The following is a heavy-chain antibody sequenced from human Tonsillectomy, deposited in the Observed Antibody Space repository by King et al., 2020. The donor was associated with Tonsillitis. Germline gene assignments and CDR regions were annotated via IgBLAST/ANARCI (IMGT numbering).Heavy chain of an antibody. CDR1: GFTFSSYW. CDR2: MDSDGSNT. CDR3: ARAGSYMYDPLEY. D-gene: IGHD3-3*01. Sequence: VQLVESGGGLVQPGGSLRLSCAASGFTFSSYWMHWVRQAPGKGLVWVSHMDSDGSNTNYADSVKGRFTISRDNAKNTLYLQMNSLRAEDTAVYYCARAGSYMYDPLEYWGQGTLVTVSS. V-gene: IGHV3-74*01. J-gene: IGHJ4*02.